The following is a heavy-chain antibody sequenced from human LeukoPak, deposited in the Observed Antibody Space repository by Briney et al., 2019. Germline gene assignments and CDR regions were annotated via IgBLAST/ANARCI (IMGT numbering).Heavy chain of an antibody. CDR3: ATETNGRHYDY. D-gene: IGHD1-14*01. J-gene: IGHJ4*02. CDR1: ELTFSTSG. CDR2: IGPTGSDR. V-gene: IGHV3-21*06. Sequence: PGGSLRLSCTASELTFSTSGFNWVRQAPGKGLEWVASIGPTGSDRYHADSIKGRFTISRDNANNFLYLQMNSLRAEDTAVYYCATETNGRHYDYWGQGTLLTVSS.